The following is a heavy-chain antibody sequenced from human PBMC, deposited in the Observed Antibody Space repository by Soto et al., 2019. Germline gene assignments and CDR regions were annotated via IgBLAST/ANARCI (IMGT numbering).Heavy chain of an antibody. CDR1: GFTFSSYG. D-gene: IGHD3-10*01. CDR3: ARSRVVRGVISAEYFQH. Sequence: QVQLVESGGGVVQPGRSLRLSCAASGFTFSSYGMHWVRQAPGKGLEWVAVIWYDGSNKYYADSVKGRFTIYRDNSKNTLYLQMNSRRAEDTAVYYCARSRVVRGVISAEYFQHWGQGTLVTVSS. V-gene: IGHV3-33*01. J-gene: IGHJ1*01. CDR2: IWYDGSNK.